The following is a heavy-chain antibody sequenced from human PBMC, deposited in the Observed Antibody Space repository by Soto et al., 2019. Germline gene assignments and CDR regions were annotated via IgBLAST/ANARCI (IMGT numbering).Heavy chain of an antibody. CDR3: SSTLDVVCGYSPYFDF. V-gene: IGHV4-31*03. CDR2: IYYSGSA. D-gene: IGHD3-22*01. CDR1: GASISSGGDY. Sequence: QLQLQESGPGLVKPSETLSLTCTVSGASISSGGDYWSWIRQHPGKGLEWIGYIYYSGSADYNPSLKSRVTMSVDTSKNQFSLKLSSVTAADTAIYYCSSTLDVVCGYSPYFDFWGQGILVTVSS. J-gene: IGHJ4*02.